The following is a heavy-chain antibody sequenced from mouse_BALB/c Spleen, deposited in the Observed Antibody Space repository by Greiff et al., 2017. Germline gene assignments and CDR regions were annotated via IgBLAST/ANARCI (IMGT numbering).Heavy chain of an antibody. J-gene: IGHJ3*01. CDR1: GFTFSSYG. V-gene: IGHV5-6*02. D-gene: IGHD2-4*01. CDR2: ISSGGSYT. CDR3: AKEGDYDRLFAY. Sequence: EVKLVESGGDLVKPGGSLKLSCAASGFTFSSYGMSWVRQTPDKRLEWVATISSGGSYTYYPDSVKGRFTISRDNAKNTLYLQMSSLKSEDTAMYYCAKEGDYDRLFAYWGQGTLVTVSA.